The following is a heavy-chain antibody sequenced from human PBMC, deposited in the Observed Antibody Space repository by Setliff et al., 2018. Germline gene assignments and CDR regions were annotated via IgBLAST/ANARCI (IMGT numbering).Heavy chain of an antibody. Sequence: GGSLRLSCAASGFTFSSYAMSWVRQAPGKGLEWVAVIWYDGNNKDHADSVKGRFTISRDNSKNTLYLQMDSLRVEDTAVYYCVRGEMFSTSPRADWGQGTQVTVSS. J-gene: IGHJ4*02. CDR3: VRGEMFSTSPRAD. D-gene: IGHD2-2*01. V-gene: IGHV3-33*08. CDR2: IWYDGNNK. CDR1: GFTFSSYA.